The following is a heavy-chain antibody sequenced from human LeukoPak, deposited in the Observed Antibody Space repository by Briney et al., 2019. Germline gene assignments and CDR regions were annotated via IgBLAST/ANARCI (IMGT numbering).Heavy chain of an antibody. CDR2: IYTSGST. Sequence: PSETLSLTCPVSGGSISSYYWSWIRQPAGKGLEWIGRIYTSGSTNYNPSLKSRVTMSVDTSKNQFSLKLSSVTAADTAVYYCARDLAYYYDSSGYYSLFDYWGQGTLVTVSS. J-gene: IGHJ4*02. D-gene: IGHD3-22*01. CDR3: ARDLAYYYDSSGYYSLFDY. CDR1: GGSISSYY. V-gene: IGHV4-4*07.